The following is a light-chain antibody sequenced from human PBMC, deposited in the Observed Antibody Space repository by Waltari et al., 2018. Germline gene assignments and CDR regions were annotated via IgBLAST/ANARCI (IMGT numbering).Light chain of an antibody. CDR3: QSADSSGTWV. J-gene: IGLJ3*02. Sequence: SYELTQPPSVSVSPGQTARITCSGDALPKQYAYWYQQKPGQAPGLVIYKDSERPSGIPERFSGSSSGKTVTLTISGVQAEDEADYYCQSADSSGTWVFGGGTKLTVL. V-gene: IGLV3-25*03. CDR1: ALPKQY. CDR2: KDS.